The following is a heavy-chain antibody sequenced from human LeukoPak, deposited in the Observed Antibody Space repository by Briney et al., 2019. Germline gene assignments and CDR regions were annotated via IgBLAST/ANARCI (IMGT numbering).Heavy chain of an antibody. J-gene: IGHJ4*02. CDR2: IDRDGSNT. V-gene: IGHV3-74*01. D-gene: IGHD5-24*01. CDR1: GFTFSNYW. CDR3: ARDRGDGYTAFDY. Sequence: PGGSLRLSCAASGFTFSNYWMHWVRQVPGKGLVWVSQIDRDGSNTFYADSVKGRFTISRDNVKNTLYLQMNSLRVEDTAVYYCARDRGDGYTAFDYWGQGTLVTVSS.